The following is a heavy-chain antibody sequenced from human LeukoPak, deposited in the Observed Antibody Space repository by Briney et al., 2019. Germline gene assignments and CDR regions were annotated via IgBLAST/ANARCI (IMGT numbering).Heavy chain of an antibody. D-gene: IGHD2-15*01. V-gene: IGHV3-23*01. CDR2: ISGSGGST. CDR3: AKQYCSGGSCSTRRYYFDY. J-gene: IGHJ4*02. Sequence: GGSLRLSCAASGFLFSSYAMSWVRQAPGKGLEWVSAISGSGGSTYYADSVKGRFTISRDNSKNTLYLQMNSLRAEDTAVYYCAKQYCSGGSCSTRRYYFDYWGQGTLVTVSS. CDR1: GFLFSSYA.